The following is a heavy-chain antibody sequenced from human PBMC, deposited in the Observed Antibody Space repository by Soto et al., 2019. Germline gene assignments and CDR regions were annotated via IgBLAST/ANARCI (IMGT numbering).Heavy chain of an antibody. CDR2: LHHSGDT. CDR1: GASIGSGSYS. D-gene: IGHD3-10*01. CDR3: ARFPLWFGELDY. Sequence: QLQLQESGSGLVRPSQTLSLTCTVSGASIGSGSYSWNWIRQPPGKGLEWIGYLHHSGDTYFNPSLRRRVSISVDMSNIQFSLKLSSVTAADTAVYYCARFPLWFGELDYWGQGALVTVSS. J-gene: IGHJ4*02. V-gene: IGHV4-30-2*01.